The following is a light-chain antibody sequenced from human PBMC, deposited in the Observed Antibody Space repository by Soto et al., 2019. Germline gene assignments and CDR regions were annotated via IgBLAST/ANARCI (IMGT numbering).Light chain of an antibody. Sequence: ETVRTQSPATLSVSPGERATLSCRASQSVGSNLAWYQQKPGQAPRLLIYGASTRATGIPARFSGSGSGTEFTLTISRLQSEDFAIYFCQQYNNWPPDRTFGQGTKVEIK. J-gene: IGKJ1*01. CDR2: GAS. CDR1: QSVGSN. CDR3: QQYNNWPPDRT. V-gene: IGKV3-15*01.